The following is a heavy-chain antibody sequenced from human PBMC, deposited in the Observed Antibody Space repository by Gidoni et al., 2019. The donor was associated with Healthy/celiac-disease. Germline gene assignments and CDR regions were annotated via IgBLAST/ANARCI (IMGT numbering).Heavy chain of an antibody. CDR2: IYYSGST. Sequence: QVQLQESGPGLVKPSETLSLTCTVSGGSISSYYWSWIRQPPGKGLEWVGYIYYSGSTNYHPSLKSRVTISVDTSKNQFSLKLISVTAADTAVYYCARASDSPTAPFDYWGQGTLVTVSS. CDR3: ARASDSPTAPFDY. D-gene: IGHD3-22*01. CDR1: GGSISSYY. J-gene: IGHJ4*02. V-gene: IGHV4-59*01.